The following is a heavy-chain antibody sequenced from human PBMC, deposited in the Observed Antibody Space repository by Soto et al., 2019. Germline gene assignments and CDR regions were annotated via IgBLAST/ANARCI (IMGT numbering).Heavy chain of an antibody. CDR2: IHSSGST. CDR3: ARDQGVAAAGITWFDP. V-gene: IGHV4-4*07. D-gene: IGHD6-13*01. CDR1: CASMNSYR. J-gene: IGHJ5*02. Sequence: SETLSLTCTVSCASMNSYRWSWIRQPSGKGLEWMGHIHSSGSTNYNPSLKSRVTTSVDTSKNQFSLRLMSLTAADTAVYYCARDQGVAAAGITWFDPWGQGSLVNVSS.